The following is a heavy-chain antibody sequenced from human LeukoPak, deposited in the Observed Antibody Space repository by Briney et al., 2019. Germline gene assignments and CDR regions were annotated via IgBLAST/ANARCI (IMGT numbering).Heavy chain of an antibody. CDR3: ARAGGWAREDYKGGAFDI. D-gene: IGHD6-19*01. CDR1: GYIFTNFG. J-gene: IGHJ3*02. CDR2: ISTYNGNT. V-gene: IGHV1-18*01. Sequence: GASVKVSCKASGYIFTNFGISWVRQAPGQGLEWMGWISTYNGNTNYAQKLQGRVTMTTDTSTSTAYMELRSLRSDDTAVYYCARAGGWAREDYKGGAFDIWGQGTMVTVSS.